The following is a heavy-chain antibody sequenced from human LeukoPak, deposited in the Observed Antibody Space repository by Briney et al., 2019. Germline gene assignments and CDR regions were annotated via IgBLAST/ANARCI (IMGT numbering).Heavy chain of an antibody. Sequence: PGGSLRLSCAASRFTFNEYAMHWVRQTPGKGLEWVALISYDGYDKSYADSVRGRFTISRDNSKNTLNLQMDSLRSEDTAVFYCARGPVSSSGFFGYWGQGTLVTVSS. CDR2: ISYDGYDK. CDR3: ARGPVSSSGFFGY. D-gene: IGHD6-19*01. V-gene: IGHV3-30-3*01. J-gene: IGHJ4*02. CDR1: RFTFNEYA.